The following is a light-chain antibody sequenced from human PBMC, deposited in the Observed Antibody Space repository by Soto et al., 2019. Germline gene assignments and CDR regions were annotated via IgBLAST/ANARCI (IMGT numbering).Light chain of an antibody. V-gene: IGKV1-13*02. CDR2: DGS. Sequence: AIQLTQSPSSLSASAGDRVTITCRASQGVSSALAWYQQKPGKPPKVLIYDGSSLQSGVPLRFRGSGSGTEFTLTITGLQPEDFGTYYCQHFQRDPFTYGQGTRLEIK. J-gene: IGKJ5*01. CDR1: QGVSSA. CDR3: QHFQRDPFT.